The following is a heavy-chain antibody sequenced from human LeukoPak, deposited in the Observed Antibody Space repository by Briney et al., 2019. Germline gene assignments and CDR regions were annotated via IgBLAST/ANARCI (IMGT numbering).Heavy chain of an antibody. CDR1: GFTFSNYG. J-gene: IGHJ4*02. D-gene: IGHD6-19*01. Sequence: GKSLRLSCAASGFTFSNYGMHWVRQAPGKGLEWVAVISHDGSHEFYADSVKGRFTISRDSSKNTLYLQMNSLRAEDTAVYYCARTYSSGYRDFDYWGQGTLVTVSS. V-gene: IGHV3-30*03. CDR3: ARTYSSGYRDFDY. CDR2: ISHDGSHE.